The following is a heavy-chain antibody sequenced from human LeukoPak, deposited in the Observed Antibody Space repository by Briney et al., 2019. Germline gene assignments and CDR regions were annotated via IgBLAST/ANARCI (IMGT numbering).Heavy chain of an antibody. J-gene: IGHJ4*02. CDR2: ISGSGGST. V-gene: IGHV3-23*01. Sequence: GGSLRLSCAASGFPFSSHAMSWVRQAPGKGLEWVSAISGSGGSTYYADSVKGRFTISRDNSKNTLYLQMNSLRAEDTAVYYCAKSVFDFWSGYSFDYWGQGTLVTVSS. CDR3: AKSVFDFWSGYSFDY. CDR1: GFPFSSHA. D-gene: IGHD3-3*01.